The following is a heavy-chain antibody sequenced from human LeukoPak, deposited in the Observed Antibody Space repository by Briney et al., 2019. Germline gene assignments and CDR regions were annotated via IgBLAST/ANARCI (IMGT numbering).Heavy chain of an antibody. D-gene: IGHD5-18*01. V-gene: IGHV3-30*02. Sequence: GGSLRLSCAASGFTFSGCGMHWVRQAPGKGLEWVAFIWYDGRDKYYADSVKVRFTISRDNSKNTLYLQMNSLRAEDTAIYYCAKDPYSYGSYFDYWGQGTLVTVSS. J-gene: IGHJ4*02. CDR1: GFTFSGCG. CDR2: IWYDGRDK. CDR3: AKDPYSYGSYFDY.